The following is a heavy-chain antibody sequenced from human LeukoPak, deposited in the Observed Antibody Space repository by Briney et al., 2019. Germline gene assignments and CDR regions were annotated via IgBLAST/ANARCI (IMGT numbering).Heavy chain of an antibody. Sequence: PGGSLRLSCVASGFTFSGYAMHWVRQAPGKGLEYVSAISNNEGDTYYANSVRGRFTISRDNSKNTLYLQMGSLRPEDMAVYYCARGVAASYYYYGMDVWGQGTTVTVSS. V-gene: IGHV3-64*01. CDR2: ISNNEGDT. J-gene: IGHJ6*02. CDR1: GFTFSGYA. D-gene: IGHD3-10*01. CDR3: ARGVAASYYYYGMDV.